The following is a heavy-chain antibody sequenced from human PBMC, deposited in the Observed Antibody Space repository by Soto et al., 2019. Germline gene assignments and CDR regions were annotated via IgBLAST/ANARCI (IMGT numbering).Heavy chain of an antibody. Sequence: ASVKVSCKASGYTFTSYYMHWVRQAPGQGLEWMGIINPSGDSTSYAQKFQGRVTMTRDTSTSTVYMELSSLRSEDTAVYYCARGHVLQAVAGTFSRFWDRNWFDPWGQGTLVNVSS. V-gene: IGHV1-46*03. CDR2: INPSGDST. J-gene: IGHJ5*02. D-gene: IGHD6-19*01. CDR3: ARGHVLQAVAGTFSRFWDRNWFDP. CDR1: GYTFTSYY.